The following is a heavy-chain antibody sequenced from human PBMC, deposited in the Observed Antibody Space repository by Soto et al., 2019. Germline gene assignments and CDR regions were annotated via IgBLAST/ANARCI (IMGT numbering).Heavy chain of an antibody. D-gene: IGHD3-22*01. J-gene: IGHJ3*02. CDR2: VYYSGTT. CDR3: ARVGHYDGSGYNAFNI. V-gene: IGHV4-31*03. CDR1: GGSISSGGSY. Sequence: QVQLRESAPGLVKPSQTLSLTCSVSGGSISSGGSYWSWIRQHPRKGLEWIGYVYYSGTTYFTPSLQRRVTIPVDASKNRFSLKLSSVTAADTAVYYCARVGHYDGSGYNAFNIWGQGTMVTVSS.